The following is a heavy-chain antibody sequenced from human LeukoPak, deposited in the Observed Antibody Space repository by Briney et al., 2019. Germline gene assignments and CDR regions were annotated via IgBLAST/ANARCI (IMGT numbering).Heavy chain of an antibody. CDR3: ARGGYYHDGGGVGAFDI. CDR2: IYSGGST. J-gene: IGHJ3*02. V-gene: IGHV3-53*01. D-gene: IGHD3-22*01. Sequence: PGGSLRLSCAASGFTVSSNYMSWVRQAPGKGLEWVSVIYSGGSTYYADSVKGRFTISRDNSKNTLYLQMNNLRAGDTAVYFCARGGYYHDGGGVGAFDIWALGTVVTVSS. CDR1: GFTVSSNY.